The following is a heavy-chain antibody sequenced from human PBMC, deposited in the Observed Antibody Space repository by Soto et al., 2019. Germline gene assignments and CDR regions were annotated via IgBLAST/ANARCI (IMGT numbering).Heavy chain of an antibody. D-gene: IGHD4-17*01. Sequence: ASETLSLTCTVSGGSISSYYWSWIRRPPGKGLEWIGFIYNSGSPYYNPSLKSRVTISVDTSKNQFSLKLTSVTAADTAVYYCARGSTTEKVDSWGQGTLVTVSS. CDR3: ARGSTTEKVDS. CDR1: GGSISSYY. V-gene: IGHV4-59*08. CDR2: IYNSGSP. J-gene: IGHJ4*02.